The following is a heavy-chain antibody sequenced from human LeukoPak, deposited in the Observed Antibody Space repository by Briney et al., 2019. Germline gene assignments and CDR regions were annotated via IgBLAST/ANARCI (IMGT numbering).Heavy chain of an antibody. Sequence: SETLSLTCTVSGGSISSYYWTWIRQPAGKGLEWIGRTHTSGTTNHNPSLKSRVTMSVDTSNNHFSLKLSSVTAADTAVYYCARAVSYYYGSGSYYKNWGQGTLVTVSS. CDR1: GGSISSYY. CDR2: THTSGTT. V-gene: IGHV4-4*07. CDR3: ARAVSYYYGSGSYYKN. D-gene: IGHD3-10*01. J-gene: IGHJ4*02.